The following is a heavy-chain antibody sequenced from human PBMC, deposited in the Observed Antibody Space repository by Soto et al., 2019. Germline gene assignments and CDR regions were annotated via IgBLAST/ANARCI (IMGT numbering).Heavy chain of an antibody. CDR2: INPRGGST. V-gene: IGHV1-46*01. J-gene: IGHJ4*02. CDR1: GNTFASFY. CDR3: ARDTRSNWYYFDY. D-gene: IGHD6-13*01. Sequence: GASVKVSCKASGNTFASFYMHWVRQPPGQGLEWMGIINPRGGSTTYAQKFQGRVTMTRDTSTSTVYMELRSLRSEDTAVYYCARDTRSNWYYFDYWGQGTRVTVSS.